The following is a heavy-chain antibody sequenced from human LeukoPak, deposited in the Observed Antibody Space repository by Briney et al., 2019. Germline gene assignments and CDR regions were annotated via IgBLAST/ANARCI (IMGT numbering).Heavy chain of an antibody. J-gene: IGHJ4*02. Sequence: GASVKVSCKASGYTFTSYGISWVRQAPGQGLEWMGWISAYNGNTNYAQKLQGRVTMTTDTSTSTAYMELRSLRSDDTAVYYCARDAASQLLRTPHDYWGQGTVVTVSS. CDR1: GYTFTSYG. CDR3: ARDAASQLLRTPHDY. CDR2: ISAYNGNT. D-gene: IGHD2-2*01. V-gene: IGHV1-18*01.